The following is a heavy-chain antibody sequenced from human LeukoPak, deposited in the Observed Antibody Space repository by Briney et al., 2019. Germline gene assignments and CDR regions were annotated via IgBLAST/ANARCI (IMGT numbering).Heavy chain of an antibody. Sequence: GGSLRLSCAASGFTFSSYGMHWVRQAPGKGLEWVAFIRYDGSNKYYADSVKGRFTISRDNSKNTLYLQMNSLRAEDTAVYYCARDSYCSSTSCYTGTGDYWGQGTLVTVSS. CDR1: GFTFSSYG. J-gene: IGHJ4*02. D-gene: IGHD2-2*02. CDR3: ARDSYCSSTSCYTGTGDY. CDR2: IRYDGSNK. V-gene: IGHV3-30*02.